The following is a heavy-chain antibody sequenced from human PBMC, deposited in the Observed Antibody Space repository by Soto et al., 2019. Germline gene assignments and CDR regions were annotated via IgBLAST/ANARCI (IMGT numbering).Heavy chain of an antibody. CDR3: ATNAGGSGWRRFDS. Sequence: ASVKVSCKASGYTFTSYYMHWVRQAPGQGLEWMGIINPSGGSTSYAQKFQGRVTMTRDTSTSTVYMELNSLRAEDTAVYYCATNAGGSGWRRFDSWGQGTLVTVPS. D-gene: IGHD6-19*01. CDR2: INPSGGST. J-gene: IGHJ4*02. V-gene: IGHV1-46*01. CDR1: GYTFTSYY.